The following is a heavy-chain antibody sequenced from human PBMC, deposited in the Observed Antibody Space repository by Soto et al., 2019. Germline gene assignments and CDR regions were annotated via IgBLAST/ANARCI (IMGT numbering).Heavy chain of an antibody. J-gene: IGHJ4*02. CDR2: IKQDGSEK. D-gene: IGHD3-16*01. CDR3: TSYYDYIWGAYFDY. V-gene: IGHV3-7*01. Sequence: GGSLRLSCAASGFTFSSYWMSWVRQAPGKGLEWVANIKQDGSEKYYVDSVKGRFTISRDNAKNSLYLQMNSLRAEDTAVYYCTSYYDYIWGAYFDYWGQGTLVTVSS. CDR1: GFTFSSYW.